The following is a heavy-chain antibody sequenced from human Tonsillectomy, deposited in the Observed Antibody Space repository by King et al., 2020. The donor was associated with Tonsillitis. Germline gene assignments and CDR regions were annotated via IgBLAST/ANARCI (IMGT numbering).Heavy chain of an antibody. Sequence: LQLQESGPGLVKPSETLSLTCTVSGGSISSDTYFWVWIRQPPGKGLEWIGSIYYSGSTYYNPSLKSRVTISVDTSKNQFSLKLSSVTAAVTAVYYCARQNSGSYSHNWFDPWGQGTLVTVSS. CDR1: GGSISSDTYF. J-gene: IGHJ5*02. D-gene: IGHD1-26*01. CDR2: IYYSGST. V-gene: IGHV4-39*01. CDR3: ARQNSGSYSHNWFDP.